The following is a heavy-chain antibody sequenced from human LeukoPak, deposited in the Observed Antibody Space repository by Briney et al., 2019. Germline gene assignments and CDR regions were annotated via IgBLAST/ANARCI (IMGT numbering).Heavy chain of an antibody. V-gene: IGHV4-34*01. CDR2: IDHRGRA. J-gene: IGHJ6*04. Sequence: PSKTLSLTCAVYGTSFSGYYWSWIRQPPGKGLEWIGEIDHRGRAKYNPSLKSRVSTSIDTSKNQFSLNLSSVTAADTAVYYCARDVDTALMDVWGEGTTVIVSS. CDR3: ARDVDTALMDV. D-gene: IGHD5-18*01. CDR1: GTSFSGYY.